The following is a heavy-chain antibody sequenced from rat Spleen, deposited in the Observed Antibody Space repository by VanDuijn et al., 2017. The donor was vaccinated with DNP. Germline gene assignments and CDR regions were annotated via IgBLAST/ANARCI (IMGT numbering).Heavy chain of an antibody. D-gene: IGHD1-2*01. J-gene: IGHJ3*01. CDR1: GLSLTNFG. V-gene: IGHV2S12*01. Sequence: QVQLRESGPGLVQPSQTLSLTCTVSGLSLTNFGVNWVRQPPGKGLEWIAAISGAGATYYNSALKSRLSFSSDPSRSQVFLHMDSLQTEDTAIYFCTGGGSTIYPFTFWGQGTLVTVSS. CDR2: ISGAGAT. CDR3: TGGGSTIYPFTF.